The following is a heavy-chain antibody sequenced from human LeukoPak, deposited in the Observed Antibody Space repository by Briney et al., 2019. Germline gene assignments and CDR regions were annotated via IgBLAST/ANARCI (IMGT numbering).Heavy chain of an antibody. D-gene: IGHD5-18*01. V-gene: IGHV4-31*03. Sequence: SETLSLTCTVSGGSISSGGFYWGWIRQHPGKGLEWIGYIYYSGSTNYNPSLKSRVIMSVDTSKNQFSLKLSSVTAADTAVCYCARARDTAIHYWGQGTLVTVSS. CDR3: ARARDTAIHY. J-gene: IGHJ4*02. CDR2: IYYSGST. CDR1: GGSISSGGFY.